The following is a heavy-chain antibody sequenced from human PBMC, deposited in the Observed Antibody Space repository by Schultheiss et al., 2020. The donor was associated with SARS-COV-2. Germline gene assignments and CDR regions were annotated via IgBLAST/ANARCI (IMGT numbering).Heavy chain of an antibody. CDR2: INTNSGVT. V-gene: IGHV1-2*06. J-gene: IGHJ3*02. CDR1: GYTFTGYY. D-gene: IGHD3-9*01. CDR3: ASGPLDYDILTGYQAGAFDI. Sequence: ASVKVSCKASGYTFTGYYMHWVRQAPGQGLEWMGRINTNSGVTNYAQNFQGRVTMTRDTSISTAYMELSRLRSDDTAVYYCASGPLDYDILTGYQAGAFDIWGQGTMVTVSS.